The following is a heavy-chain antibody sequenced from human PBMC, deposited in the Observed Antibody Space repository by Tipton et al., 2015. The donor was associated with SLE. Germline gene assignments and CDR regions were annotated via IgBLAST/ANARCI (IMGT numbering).Heavy chain of an antibody. V-gene: IGHV4-59*11. CDR1: GGSFSGQW. J-gene: IGHJ5*02. Sequence: GLVKPSETLSLTCVVYGGSFSGQWWTWIRQPPGKGLEWIGYINYSGSTNYNPSLKGRVTISIDTSKIQFSLRLSSVTPADTAVYYCATACTGTSCHNNWFDPWGQGILVTVSS. CDR2: INYSGST. D-gene: IGHD2-2*02. CDR3: ATACTGTSCHNNWFDP.